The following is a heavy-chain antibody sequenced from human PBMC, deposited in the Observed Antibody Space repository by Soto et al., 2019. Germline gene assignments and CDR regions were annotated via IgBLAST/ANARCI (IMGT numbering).Heavy chain of an antibody. CDR1: GFTFSDHY. Sequence: GGALRLSCAASGFTFSDHYMDWVRQAPGKGLEWVGRSRNKGNSDTTEYAASVKGRFTISRDDSKNSLYLQMNSLKTEDTAVYYCAKSWLSGLGGMDVWGQGTTVTVSS. D-gene: IGHD3-22*01. V-gene: IGHV3-72*01. CDR2: SRNKGNSDTT. CDR3: AKSWLSGLGGMDV. J-gene: IGHJ6*02.